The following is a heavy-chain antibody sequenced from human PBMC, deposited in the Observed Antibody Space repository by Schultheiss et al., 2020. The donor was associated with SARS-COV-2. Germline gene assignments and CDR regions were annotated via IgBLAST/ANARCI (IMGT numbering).Heavy chain of an antibody. V-gene: IGHV4-34*01. CDR2: INHSGST. Sequence: SETLSLTCAVYGGSFSGYYWSWIRQPPGKGLEWIGEINHSGSTNYNPSLKSRVTISVDTSKNQFSLKLSSVTAADTAVYYCARFGRFAGYGMDVWGQGTTVTVSS. CDR3: ARFGRFAGYGMDV. D-gene: IGHD3-3*01. J-gene: IGHJ6*02. CDR1: GGSFSGYY.